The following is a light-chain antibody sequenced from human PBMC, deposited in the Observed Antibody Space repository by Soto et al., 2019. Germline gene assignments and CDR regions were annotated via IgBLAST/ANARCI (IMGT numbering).Light chain of an antibody. V-gene: IGKV4-1*01. CDR3: QQYYSALLT. Sequence: DIVMTQSPDSLAVSLGDRATINCKSSQSVLYSSNNKNYLAWYQQKPGQPPKLLIYWASSRESGVPDRFSGSGSGTDFTLTISSLQAEDVAVYYCQQYYSALLTFGQGTKLEIK. CDR2: WAS. J-gene: IGKJ2*01. CDR1: QSVLYSSNNKNY.